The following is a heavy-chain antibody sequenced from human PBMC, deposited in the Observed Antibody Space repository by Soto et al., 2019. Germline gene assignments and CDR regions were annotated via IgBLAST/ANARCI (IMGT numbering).Heavy chain of an antibody. CDR2: IIPIFGTA. Sequence: GASVKISCKASGGTFSSYAISWVRQAPGQGLEWMGGIIPIFGTANYAQKFQGRVTITADESTSTAYMELSSLRSEDTAVYYCARGAERQPYYYDSRDYYYYGMDVWGQGTTVTVSS. CDR1: GGTFSSYA. J-gene: IGHJ6*02. CDR3: ARGAERQPYYYDSRDYYYYGMDV. V-gene: IGHV1-69*13. D-gene: IGHD3-22*01.